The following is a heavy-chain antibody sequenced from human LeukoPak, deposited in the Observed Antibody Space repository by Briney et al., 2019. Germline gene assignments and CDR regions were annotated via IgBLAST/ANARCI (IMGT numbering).Heavy chain of an antibody. D-gene: IGHD2-2*01. V-gene: IGHV3-48*03. CDR2: ISNGGDNI. CDR1: GFTFSSHE. CDR3: VRGGFCSSSICYSFNAFDV. Sequence: GGSLRLSCRASGFTFSSHEMHWVRQAPGKGLEWLSYISNGGDNIYYADPMKGRFTISRDNAKNSLFLQMYSLRAEDTAVYYCVRGGFCSSSICYSFNAFDVWGQGTTVTVSP. J-gene: IGHJ3*01.